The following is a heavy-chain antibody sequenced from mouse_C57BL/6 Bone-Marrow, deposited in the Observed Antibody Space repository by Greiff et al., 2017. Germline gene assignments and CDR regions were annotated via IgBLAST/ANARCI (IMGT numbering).Heavy chain of an antibody. V-gene: IGHV1-31*01. CDR1: GYSFTGYY. Sequence: VQLQQSGPELVKPGASVKISCKASGYSFTGYYMHWVKQSHGNILDWIGVIYPYNGVSSYNQKFKGKATLTVDKPSRPAYMERRSLTSEDSAVYYCARYGDYDAVDAMDYWGQGTSVTVSS. D-gene: IGHD2-4*01. J-gene: IGHJ4*01. CDR3: ARYGDYDAVDAMDY. CDR2: IYPYNGVS.